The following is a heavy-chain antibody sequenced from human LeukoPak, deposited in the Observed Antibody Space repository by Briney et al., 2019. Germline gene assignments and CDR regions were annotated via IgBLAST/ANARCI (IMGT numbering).Heavy chain of an antibody. CDR3: AKDGDCGGGGCFPNNFNY. CDR1: GFMFSAYG. Sequence: QPGRSPRLSCAASGFMFSAYGMHWVRQAPGKGLEWVAFISSDGSHKNYADSVKGRFTMSRDNSKNTLYLEMNSLRSEDTAVYYCAKDGDCGGGGCFPNNFNYWGQGNLGTVSS. J-gene: IGHJ4*02. D-gene: IGHD2-15*01. V-gene: IGHV3-30*18. CDR2: ISSDGSHK.